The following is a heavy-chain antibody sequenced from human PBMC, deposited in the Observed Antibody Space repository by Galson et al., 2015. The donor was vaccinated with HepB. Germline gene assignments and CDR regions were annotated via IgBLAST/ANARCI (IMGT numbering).Heavy chain of an antibody. J-gene: IGHJ4*02. CDR1: GFAFNDYG. CDR3: AKSGCSSTNCYLNK. Sequence: SLRLSCAASGFAFNDYGMHWVRQAPGKGLEWVAVISYDEIDKYYADSMKGRLTISRDNSKNTLYLQMNSLRVEDTAVYYCAKSGCSSTNCYLNKWGQGTLVTVSS. CDR2: ISYDEIDK. D-gene: IGHD2-2*01. V-gene: IGHV3-30*18.